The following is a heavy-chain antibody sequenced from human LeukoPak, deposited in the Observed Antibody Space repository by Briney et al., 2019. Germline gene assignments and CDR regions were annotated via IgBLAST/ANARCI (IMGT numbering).Heavy chain of an antibody. J-gene: IGHJ4*02. V-gene: IGHV4-59*08. CDR1: GVSINSHY. CDR2: IQGSGRT. Sequence: SETLSLTCPVSGVSINSHYLNCIRQPPGKGLEWIGHIQGSGRTNYNPSLKSRVTMSVDTSKRQFSLNLKSLTAADTAVYYCVVSPNQDFFDYWGQGPLVTVSS. CDR3: VVSPNQDFFDY.